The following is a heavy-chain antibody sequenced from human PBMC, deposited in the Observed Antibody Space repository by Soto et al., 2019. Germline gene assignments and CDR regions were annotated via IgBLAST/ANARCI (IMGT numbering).Heavy chain of an antibody. CDR2: IYYSGST. D-gene: IGHD6-13*01. CDR3: ARGRRYSSSWYFFDS. J-gene: IGHJ4*02. Sequence: PSETLSLTCTVSGGSVSSGDYYWTWIRQPPGKGLEWIGYIYYSGSTGYNSSLRSRSTLSVDTSKNQFSLKLSSVTAADTAVYYCARGRRYSSSWYFFDSWGQGTRVTVSS. V-gene: IGHV4-30-4*01. CDR1: GGSVSSGDYY.